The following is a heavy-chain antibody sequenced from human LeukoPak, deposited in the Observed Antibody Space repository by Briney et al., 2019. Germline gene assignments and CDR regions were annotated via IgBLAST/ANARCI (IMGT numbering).Heavy chain of an antibody. D-gene: IGHD4-17*01. CDR1: GVSISSGGDY. Sequence: SETLSLTCTVSGVSISSGGDYCGWIRQHPGKGLEWIGYVYYSGSTYYNPSLKSRVTRSVNTSKNHYSLMLSSVTAADTAVYYCARFGIDHYEYNWFDPWGQGTLVTVSS. V-gene: IGHV4-31*03. CDR2: VYYSGST. CDR3: ARFGIDHYEYNWFDP. J-gene: IGHJ5*02.